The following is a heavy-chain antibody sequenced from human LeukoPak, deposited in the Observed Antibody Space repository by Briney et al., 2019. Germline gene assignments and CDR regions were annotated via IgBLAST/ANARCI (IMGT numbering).Heavy chain of an antibody. CDR3: ARELDPYYDILTGYGDAFDI. CDR2: IIPILGIP. Sequence: ASVKVSCKASGGTFSSYAISWVRQAPGQGLEWMGRIIPILGIPNYAQNFQGRVTITADRSTSTAYMELSSLRSEDTALYYCARELDPYYDILTGYGDAFDIWGQGTMVTVSS. J-gene: IGHJ3*02. V-gene: IGHV1-69*04. D-gene: IGHD3-9*01. CDR1: GGTFSSYA.